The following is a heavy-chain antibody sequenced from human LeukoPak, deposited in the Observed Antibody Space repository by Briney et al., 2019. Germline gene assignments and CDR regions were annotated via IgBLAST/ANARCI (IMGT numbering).Heavy chain of an antibody. J-gene: IGHJ4*02. D-gene: IGHD3-22*01. Sequence: GGSLRLPCAASGFTFSSYWMSWVRQAPGKGLEWVANIKQDGSEKYYVDSVKGRFTISRDNAKNSLYLQMNSLRAEDTAVYYCATSYDVSGYCFDYWGQGTLVTVSS. V-gene: IGHV3-7*02. CDR2: IKQDGSEK. CDR1: GFTFSSYW. CDR3: ATSYDVSGYCFDY.